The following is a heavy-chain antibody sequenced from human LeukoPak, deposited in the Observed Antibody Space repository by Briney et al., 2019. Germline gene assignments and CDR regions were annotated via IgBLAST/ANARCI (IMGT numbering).Heavy chain of an antibody. CDR1: GFTFSSYW. Sequence: PGGSLRLSCAASGFTFSSYWMHWVRQAPGKGLVWVSRINTDGSSTSYADSVKGRFTISRDNSKNTLYLQMNSLRAEDTAVYYCAKVAGWFGNPMDVWGQGTTVTVSS. J-gene: IGHJ6*02. CDR3: AKVAGWFGNPMDV. CDR2: INTDGSST. D-gene: IGHD3-10*01. V-gene: IGHV3-74*01.